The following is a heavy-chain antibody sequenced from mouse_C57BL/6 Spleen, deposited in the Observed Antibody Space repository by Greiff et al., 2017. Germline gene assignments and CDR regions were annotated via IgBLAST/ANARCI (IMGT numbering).Heavy chain of an antibody. Sequence: VQLQQSGAELVRPGASVKLSCTASGFNIKDDYMHWVKQRPEQGLEWIGWIDPENGDTEYASKFQGKATITADTSSNTAYLQLSSLTSEDTAVYYCDRGDYDQFAYWGQGTLVTVSA. D-gene: IGHD2-4*01. CDR2: IDPENGDT. V-gene: IGHV14-4*01. CDR1: GFNIKDDY. CDR3: DRGDYDQFAY. J-gene: IGHJ3*01.